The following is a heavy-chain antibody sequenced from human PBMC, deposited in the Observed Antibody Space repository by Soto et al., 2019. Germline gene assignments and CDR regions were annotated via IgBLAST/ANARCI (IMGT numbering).Heavy chain of an antibody. V-gene: IGHV4-34*01. Sequence: SETLSLTCAVYGGSFSGYYWSWIRQPPGKGLEWIGEINHSGSTNYNPSLKSRVTISADTSTNQFSLRLSSVTAADTAVYYCVRQGIGALHGLVDVWGQGTTVTVSS. CDR1: GGSFSGYY. D-gene: IGHD1-26*01. CDR3: VRQGIGALHGLVDV. CDR2: INHSGST. J-gene: IGHJ6*02.